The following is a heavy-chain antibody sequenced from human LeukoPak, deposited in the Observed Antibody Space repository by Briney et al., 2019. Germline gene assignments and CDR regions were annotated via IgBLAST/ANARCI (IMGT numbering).Heavy chain of an antibody. CDR2: IYTSGST. V-gene: IGHV4-61*02. D-gene: IGHD2-15*01. CDR3: ARCSGGSCPYYYYMDV. CDR1: GGSISSGSYY. J-gene: IGHJ6*03. Sequence: TSQTLSLTCTVSGGSISSGSYYWSWIRQPAGKGLEWIGRIYTSGSTNYNPSLKSRVTISVDTSKNQFSLKLSSVTAADTAVYYCARCSGGSCPYYYYMDVWGKGTTVTVSS.